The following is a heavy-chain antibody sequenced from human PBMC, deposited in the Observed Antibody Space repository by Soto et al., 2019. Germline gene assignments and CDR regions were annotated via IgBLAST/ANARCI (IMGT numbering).Heavy chain of an antibody. J-gene: IGHJ5*02. V-gene: IGHV1-18*01. CDR2: ISAYNGNT. CDR1: GYTFTSYG. D-gene: IGHD1-7*01. Sequence: QVQLVQSGAEVKKPGASVKVPCKASGYTFTSYGISWVRQAPGQGLEWMGWISAYNGNTNYAQKLQGRVTMTTDTSTSTAYMELRSLRSDDTAVYYCARAPGYNWNYSPPEPDPWGQGTLVTVSS. CDR3: ARAPGYNWNYSPPEPDP.